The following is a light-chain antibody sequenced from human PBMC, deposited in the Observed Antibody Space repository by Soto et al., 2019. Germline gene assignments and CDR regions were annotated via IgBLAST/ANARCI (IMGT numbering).Light chain of an antibody. J-gene: IGKJ5*01. V-gene: IGKV2-30*02. CDR1: QSLVHSDGIAY. Sequence: DVVMTQSPLSLPVTLGQSASISCRSNQSLVHSDGIAYFSWFQQRPGRSPRXLIYKVSNRDSGVPARFSGSGSGTDFALKISRVEAEDVEVYYCMQGTHWPITLGQGTRLEIK. CDR2: KVS. CDR3: MQGTHWPIT.